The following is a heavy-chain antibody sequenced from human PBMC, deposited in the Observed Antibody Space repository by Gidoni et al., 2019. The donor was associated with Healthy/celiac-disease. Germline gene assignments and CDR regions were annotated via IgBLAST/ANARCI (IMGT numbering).Heavy chain of an antibody. CDR2: ISYDGSNK. Sequence: QVQLLEPGGGVVQPGRSLRPSCAASGFTFRSYAMHWVRQAPGKGLEWVAVISYDGSNKYYADSVKGRFTISRDNSKNTLYLQMNSLRAEDTAVYYCARDLDCTNGVCADYWGQGTLVTVSS. D-gene: IGHD2-8*01. CDR3: ARDLDCTNGVCADY. CDR1: GFTFRSYA. J-gene: IGHJ4*02. V-gene: IGHV3-30*16.